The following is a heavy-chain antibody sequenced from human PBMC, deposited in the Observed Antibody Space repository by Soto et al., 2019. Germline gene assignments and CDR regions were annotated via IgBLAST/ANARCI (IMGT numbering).Heavy chain of an antibody. D-gene: IGHD4-4*01. V-gene: IGHV4-39*01. CDR3: ARDYSNYYYYYGMDA. CDR2: IYYSGST. J-gene: IGHJ6*02. CDR1: GCSISSSNYY. Sequence: NPXETLSLTCTVSGCSISSSNYYWGWIRQPPGKGLEWIGSIYYSGSTYYNPSLKSRVTISVDTSKNQFSLKLSSVTAADTAVYYCARDYSNYYYYYGMDAWGQGTTVTVSS.